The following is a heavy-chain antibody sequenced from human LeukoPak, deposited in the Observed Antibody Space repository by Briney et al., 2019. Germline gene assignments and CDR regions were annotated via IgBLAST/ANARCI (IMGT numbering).Heavy chain of an antibody. V-gene: IGHV3-30-3*01. J-gene: IGHJ4*02. CDR2: ISSDKNNK. D-gene: IGHD5-18*01. CDR3: AIDLDTAMAN. Sequence: PGGSLRLSCAASGFTFSNYAMHWVRQAPGKGLDWVAIISSDKNNKYYADSVKGRFTISRDNSKNTLYLQMNSLRAEDTAVYYCAIDLDTAMANWGQGTLVTDSS. CDR1: GFTFSNYA.